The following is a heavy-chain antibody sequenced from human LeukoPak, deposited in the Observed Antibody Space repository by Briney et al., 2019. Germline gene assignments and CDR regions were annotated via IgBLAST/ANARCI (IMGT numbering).Heavy chain of an antibody. V-gene: IGHV3-23*01. J-gene: IGHJ4*02. D-gene: IGHD6-13*01. CDR1: GFTFSSYA. CDR2: ISGSGGST. Sequence: PGGSLRLSCAASGFTFSSYAMSWVRQAPGKGLEWVSAISGSGGSTYYADSVKGRFTISRDNSKNTLYLQMNSLRAEDTAVYYCAKDSAVTTSDSSSWYDYLLAATSFDYWGQGTLVTVSS. CDR3: AKDSAVTTSDSSSWYDYLLAATSFDY.